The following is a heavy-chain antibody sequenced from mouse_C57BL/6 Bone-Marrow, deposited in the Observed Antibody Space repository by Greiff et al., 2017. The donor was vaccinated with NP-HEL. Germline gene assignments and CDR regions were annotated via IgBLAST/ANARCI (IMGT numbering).Heavy chain of an antibody. D-gene: IGHD2-4*01. Sequence: QVQLKQPGAELVMPGASVKLSCKASGYTFTSYWMHWVKQRPGQGLEWIGEIDPSDSYTNYNQKFKGKSTLTVDKSSSTAYMQLSSLTSEDSAVYYCARFDYDKVAYWGQGTLVTVSA. CDR2: IDPSDSYT. J-gene: IGHJ3*01. CDR1: GYTFTSYW. CDR3: ARFDYDKVAY. V-gene: IGHV1-69*01.